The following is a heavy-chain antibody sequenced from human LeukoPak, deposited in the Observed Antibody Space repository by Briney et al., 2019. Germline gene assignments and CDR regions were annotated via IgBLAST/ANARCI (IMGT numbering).Heavy chain of an antibody. Sequence: SETLSLTCAVSGGSISSNSYYWGWIRQPPGKGLEWIGSIYYSGSTYYNPSLKSQVTISVDTSKNQFSLKLSSVTAADTAVYYCARYLAAAGTKWFDPWGQGTLVTVSS. J-gene: IGHJ5*02. CDR3: ARYLAAAGTKWFDP. D-gene: IGHD6-13*01. V-gene: IGHV4-39*01. CDR2: IYYSGST. CDR1: GGSISSNSYY.